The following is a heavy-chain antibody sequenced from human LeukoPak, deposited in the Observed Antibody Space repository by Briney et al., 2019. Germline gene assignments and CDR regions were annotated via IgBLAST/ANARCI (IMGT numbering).Heavy chain of an antibody. J-gene: IGHJ5*02. D-gene: IGHD3-3*01. V-gene: IGHV3-66*02. CDR3: ARDWGCVLEWVDHWFDP. CDR2: IYSGGST. CDR1: GFTVSSNY. Sequence: GGSLRLSCAASGFTVSSNYISWVRQAPGKGLEWVSVIYSGGSTYYADSVKGRFTISRDNSRNTLYLQMNSLRAEDTAVYYCARDWGCVLEWVDHWFDPWGQGTLVTVSS.